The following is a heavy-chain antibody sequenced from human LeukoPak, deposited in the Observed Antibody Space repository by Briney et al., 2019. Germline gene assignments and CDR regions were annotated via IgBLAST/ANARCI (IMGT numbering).Heavy chain of an antibody. J-gene: IGHJ3*02. CDR3: ARDRRNVVVTGDFDI. Sequence: SVKVSCKASGGTFSSYSFRGVRQAPGQGLEWMGGINPIFGTANYAQKLQGRVTITTDKATSTVYMQMSRLRAEDTAVYYCARDRRNVVVTGDFDIWGQGTMVTVSS. CDR2: INPIFGTA. V-gene: IGHV1-69*05. CDR1: GGTFSSYS. D-gene: IGHD2-21*02.